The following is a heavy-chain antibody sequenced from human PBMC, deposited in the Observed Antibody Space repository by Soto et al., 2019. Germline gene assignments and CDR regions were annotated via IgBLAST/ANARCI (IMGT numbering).Heavy chain of an antibody. J-gene: IGHJ4*02. Sequence: SETLSLTCAVSGGSISSNNWWSWVRQPPGKGLEWIGEIYHSGSTNYNPSFKSRVAMSVDKSKNQFSLKLNSVTAADTALYYCALRLGDPGRLYFDYWGQGTLVTVSS. D-gene: IGHD3-16*01. V-gene: IGHV4-4*02. CDR1: GGSISSNNW. CDR3: ALRLGDPGRLYFDY. CDR2: IYHSGST.